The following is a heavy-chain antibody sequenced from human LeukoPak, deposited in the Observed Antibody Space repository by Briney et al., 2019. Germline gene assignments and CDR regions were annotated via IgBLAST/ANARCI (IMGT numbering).Heavy chain of an antibody. D-gene: IGHD3-9*01. J-gene: IGHJ6*02. Sequence: GGSLRLSCAASGFTFSSYAMSWVRQAPGKGLEWVSAISGSGGSTYYAGSVKGRFTISRDNSKNTVYLQMNSLRAEDTAVYYCAKGAKDYNILTGYYYYYGMDVWGQGTTVTVSS. V-gene: IGHV3-23*01. CDR1: GFTFSSYA. CDR2: ISGSGGST. CDR3: AKGAKDYNILTGYYYYYGMDV.